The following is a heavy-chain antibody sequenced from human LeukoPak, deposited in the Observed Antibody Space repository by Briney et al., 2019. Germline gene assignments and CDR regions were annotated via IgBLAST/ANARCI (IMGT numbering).Heavy chain of an antibody. V-gene: IGHV1-2*02. CDR1: GYTFTDYY. CDR2: FNPNSGGS. CDR3: AREKLRYFEKTGFDS. D-gene: IGHD3-9*01. J-gene: IGHJ5*01. Sequence: ASVKVPCKASGYTFTDYYIQWVRQAPGQGLEWMGWFNPNSGGSDYAQKFQGRVTMTGDTSISSGYMELSRLISDDTAVYYCAREKLRYFEKTGFDSWGQGTLVTVSS.